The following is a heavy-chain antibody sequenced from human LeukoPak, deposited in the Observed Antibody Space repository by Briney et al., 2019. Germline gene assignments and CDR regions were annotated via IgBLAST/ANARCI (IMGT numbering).Heavy chain of an antibody. CDR1: GFTFDDYG. CDR2: INWSGGST. V-gene: IGHV3-20*04. D-gene: IGHD1-26*01. Sequence: GGSLRLSCAASGFTFDDYGLSWVRQAPGKGLEWVSGINWSGGSTGYADSVKGRFTISRDNAKNSLYLQMNSLRAEDTAVYYCASKVGATRWYNWFDPWGQGTLVTVSS. CDR3: ASKVGATRWYNWFDP. J-gene: IGHJ5*02.